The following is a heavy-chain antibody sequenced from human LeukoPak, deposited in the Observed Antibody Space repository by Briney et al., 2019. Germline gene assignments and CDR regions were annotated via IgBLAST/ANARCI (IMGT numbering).Heavy chain of an antibody. Sequence: SETLSLTCTASGGSISSYYWSWIRQPPGKGLEWIGYIYYSGSTNYNPSLKSRVTISVDTSKNQFSLKLSSVTAADTAVYYCARGRRNFDYWGQGTLVTVSS. CDR3: ARGRRNFDY. CDR1: GGSISSYY. CDR2: IYYSGST. J-gene: IGHJ4*02. V-gene: IGHV4-59*01.